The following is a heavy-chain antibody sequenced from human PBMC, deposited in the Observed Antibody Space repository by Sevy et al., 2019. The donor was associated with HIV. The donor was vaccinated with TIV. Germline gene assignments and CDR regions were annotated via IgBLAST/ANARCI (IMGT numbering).Heavy chain of an antibody. D-gene: IGHD4-4*01. Sequence: GGSLRLSCAASGFTFSDYYMNWIRQSPRRGLEWVSYISSTGTTIYYADSVKGRFTISRDNAKNSLYLQMNSLRAEDTAVYYCARDVDSNYDGIDAWGQGTTVTVSS. CDR2: ISSTGTTI. CDR3: ARDVDSNYDGIDA. CDR1: GFTFSDYY. J-gene: IGHJ6*02. V-gene: IGHV3-11*01.